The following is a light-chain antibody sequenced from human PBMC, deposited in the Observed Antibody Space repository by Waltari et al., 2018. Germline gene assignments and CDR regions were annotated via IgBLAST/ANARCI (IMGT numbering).Light chain of an antibody. J-gene: IGKJ5*01. CDR1: QSVRSY. CDR3: QQYNNWPPE. CDR2: GAT. V-gene: IGKV3-15*01. Sequence: LSVSPGERVTLSCRASQSVRSYVAWYQQQPGLPPRLLVYGATTRATGIPAKFSGSGSGTEFTLTISSLESEDSAVYFCQQYNNWPPEFGQGTRLEIQ.